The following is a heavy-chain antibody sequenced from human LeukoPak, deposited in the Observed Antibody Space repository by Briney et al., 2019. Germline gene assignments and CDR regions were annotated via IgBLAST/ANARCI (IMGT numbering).Heavy chain of an antibody. CDR1: GHSFTSYW. V-gene: IGHV5-51*01. Sequence: GESLKISCKSSGHSFTSYWIGWVRQMPGKGLEWMGIIYPGDSDTRYSPSFQGQVTISADKSISTAYLQWSSLKASDTAMYYCARLKDYGSGSPDNWFDPWGQGTLVTVSS. CDR3: ARLKDYGSGSPDNWFDP. J-gene: IGHJ5*02. D-gene: IGHD3-10*01. CDR2: IYPGDSDT.